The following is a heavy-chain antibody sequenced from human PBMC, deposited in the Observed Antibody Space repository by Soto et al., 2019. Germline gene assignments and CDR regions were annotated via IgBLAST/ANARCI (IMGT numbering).Heavy chain of an antibody. D-gene: IGHD2-2*01. CDR2: ISGDTGST. Sequence: ASGKVSCNASGYISTTYGVSWVRHTHGQGLGWMGWISGDTGSTKYAQKYQGRVCISTDTATKIPYMELSSLRSDDTAVYYCAAGNVGVPVLKLPPMHVWGPATAVHVSS. V-gene: IGHV1-18*01. J-gene: IGHJ6*02. CDR1: GYISTTYG. CDR3: AAGNVGVPVLKLPPMHV.